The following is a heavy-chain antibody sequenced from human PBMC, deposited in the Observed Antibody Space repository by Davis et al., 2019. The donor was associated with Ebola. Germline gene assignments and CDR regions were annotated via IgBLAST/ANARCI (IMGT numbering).Heavy chain of an antibody. CDR3: ARPIAARQNDAFDI. J-gene: IGHJ3*02. Sequence: PGGSLRLSCKGSGYSFTTYWIGWVRQMPGKGLEWMGIIYPGDSDTRYSPSFQGQVTISADKSISTAYLQWSSLKASDTAMYYCARPIAARQNDAFDIWGQGTMVTVSS. CDR1: GYSFTTYW. CDR2: IYPGDSDT. V-gene: IGHV5-51*01. D-gene: IGHD6-6*01.